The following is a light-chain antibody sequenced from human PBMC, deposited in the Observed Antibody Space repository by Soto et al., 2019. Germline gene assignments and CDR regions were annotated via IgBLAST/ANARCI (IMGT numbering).Light chain of an antibody. Sequence: EIVMTQSPATLSVSPGERATPSCRASQSVSSNLAWYQQKPGQAPRLLIYGASTRATGIPARFSGSGSGTEFTLTISSLQSEDFAVYYCQQYNNWTPITFGQGTRLEIK. V-gene: IGKV3-15*01. J-gene: IGKJ5*01. CDR1: QSVSSN. CDR3: QQYNNWTPIT. CDR2: GAS.